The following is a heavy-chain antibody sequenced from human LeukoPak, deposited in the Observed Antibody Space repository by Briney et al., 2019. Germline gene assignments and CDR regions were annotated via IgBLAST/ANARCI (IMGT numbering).Heavy chain of an antibody. CDR3: ARSYGSGTGYYYYMDV. J-gene: IGHJ6*03. CDR1: GFTFSSYE. D-gene: IGHD3-10*01. V-gene: IGHV3-48*03. CDR2: ISSSGSTI. Sequence: GGSLRLSCAASGFTFSSYEMNWVRQAPGKGLEWVSYISSSGSTIYYADSVKGRFTISRDNAKNSLYLQMNSLKTEDTAVYYCARSYGSGTGYYYYMDVWGKGTTVTVSS.